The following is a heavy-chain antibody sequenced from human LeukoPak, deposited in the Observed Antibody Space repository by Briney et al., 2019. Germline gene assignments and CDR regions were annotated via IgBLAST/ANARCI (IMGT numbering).Heavy chain of an antibody. D-gene: IGHD1-26*01. CDR3: AKGERTHSDY. Sequence: ASVKVSCKASGYTFTGYYMHWVRQAPGQGLEWMGWINPNSGGTNHAQKFQGRVTMTRDTSISTAYMELTRLRSDDTAIYYCAKGERTHSDYWGQGTLVTVSS. V-gene: IGHV1-2*02. CDR2: INPNSGGT. CDR1: GYTFTGYY. J-gene: IGHJ4*02.